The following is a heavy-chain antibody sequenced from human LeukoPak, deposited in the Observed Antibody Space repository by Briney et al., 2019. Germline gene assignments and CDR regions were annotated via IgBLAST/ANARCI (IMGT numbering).Heavy chain of an antibody. D-gene: IGHD2-15*01. J-gene: IGHJ4*02. Sequence: SETLSLTCTVSGGSINNYFWSWIRQPPGKGLEWIGYIYYIGTTNYNPSLTGRITISIDTSKNQFSLKLSSVTAADTAVYYCARSLVAVATPYYFDYWGQGTPVTVSS. CDR2: IYYIGTT. CDR3: ARSLVAVATPYYFDY. CDR1: GGSINNYF. V-gene: IGHV4-59*01.